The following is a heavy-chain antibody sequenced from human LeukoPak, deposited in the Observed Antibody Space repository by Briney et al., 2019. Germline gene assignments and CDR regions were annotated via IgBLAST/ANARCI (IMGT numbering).Heavy chain of an antibody. CDR1: GFTFSSYS. CDR2: ISSSSSYI. V-gene: IGHV3-21*01. D-gene: IGHD2-2*01. J-gene: IGHJ4*02. Sequence: KTGGSLRLSCAASGFTFSSYSMSWVRQAPGKGLEWVSSISSSSSYIYYADSVKGRFTISRDNAKNSLYLQMNSLRAEDTAVYYCARGGVVVPAASDYWGQGTLVTVSS. CDR3: ARGGVVVPAASDY.